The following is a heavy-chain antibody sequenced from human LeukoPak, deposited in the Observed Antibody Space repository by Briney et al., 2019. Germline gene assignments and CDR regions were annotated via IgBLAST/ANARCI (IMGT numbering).Heavy chain of an antibody. CDR2: IYYTGGT. CDR3: AKYGNSGWVIDN. Sequence: SETLSLTCAVSGGSIGSDYWTWIRQPPGKGLEYIGYIYYTGGTNYNPSLKSRVTISVDTSKNQFSLKLSSVTAADTAVYFCAKYGNSGWVIDNWGQGTLVTVSS. J-gene: IGHJ4*02. CDR1: GGSIGSDY. D-gene: IGHD6-19*01. V-gene: IGHV4-59*08.